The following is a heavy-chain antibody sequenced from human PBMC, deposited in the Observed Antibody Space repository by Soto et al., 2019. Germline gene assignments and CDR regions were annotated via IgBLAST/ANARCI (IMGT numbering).Heavy chain of an antibody. CDR2: IYYSGST. D-gene: IGHD2-15*01. CDR3: ASTLYCSGGSCYESWFDP. J-gene: IGHJ5*02. CDR1: GGSISSGGYY. V-gene: IGHV4-31*03. Sequence: SETLSLTCTVSGGSISSGGYYWSWIRQHPGKGLEWIGYIYYSGSTYYNPSLKSRVTISVDTSKNQFSLKLSSVTAADTAVYYCASTLYCSGGSCYESWFDPWGQGTLVTVSS.